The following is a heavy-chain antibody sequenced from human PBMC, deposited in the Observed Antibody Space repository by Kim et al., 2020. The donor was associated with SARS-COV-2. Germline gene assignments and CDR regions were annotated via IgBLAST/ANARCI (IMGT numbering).Heavy chain of an antibody. CDR1: GGSISSSSYY. D-gene: IGHD3-10*01. J-gene: IGHJ5*02. Sequence: SETLSLTCTVSGGSISSSSYYWGWIRQPPGKGLEWIGSIYYRGSTYYNPSLKSRVTISVDTSKNQFSLKLSSVTAADTAVYYCARDLGNTMVRGVIRWFDPWGQGTLVTVSS. CDR3: ARDLGNTMVRGVIRWFDP. V-gene: IGHV4-39*07. CDR2: IYYRGST.